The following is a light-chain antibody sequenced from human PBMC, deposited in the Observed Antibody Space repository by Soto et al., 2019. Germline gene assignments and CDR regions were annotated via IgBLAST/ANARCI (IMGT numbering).Light chain of an antibody. J-gene: IGKJ2*01. Sequence: DIVMAQSPDSLAVSLGERATVNCRSSQSILSTSDNNNYLAWYQQKPGQPPKALIYWASNRESGVPDRFSGSGSGTDFTLTINNLQAEDVAVYYCQQYYSSLHSFGQGTKVDIK. CDR2: WAS. CDR3: QQYYSSLHS. V-gene: IGKV4-1*01. CDR1: QSILSTSDNNNY.